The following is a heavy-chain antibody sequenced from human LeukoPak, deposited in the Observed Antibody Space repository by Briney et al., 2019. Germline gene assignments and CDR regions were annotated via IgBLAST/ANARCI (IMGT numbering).Heavy chain of an antibody. V-gene: IGHV4-31*03. CDR3: ASDSSGYAQYHY. D-gene: IGHD3-22*01. CDR1: GGSIGSGRFY. J-gene: IGHJ4*02. Sequence: SETLSHTCSVSGGSIGSGRFYWSWIRQHPGKGLELIGYIAYPESTYSNPSLLGRVTISLDTSKNQFSLKLSSVTAADTAVSYCASDSSGYAQYHYWGQGTLVTVSS. CDR2: IAYPEST.